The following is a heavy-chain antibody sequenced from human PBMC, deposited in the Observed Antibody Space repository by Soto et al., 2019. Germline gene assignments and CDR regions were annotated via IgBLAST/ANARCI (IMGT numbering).Heavy chain of an antibody. CDR1: GFTFSSYA. V-gene: IGHV3-23*01. Sequence: DVHLLESGGGLVQPGGSLRLSCAASGFTFSSYAMGWVRQAPGEGLEWVSSIGGSGSYTYYADSVKGRFTISRENFKSTLYPQKNSLKAEDTAVYYCAKDNLAPYSKGWAIRFDPWGQGTLVTVSS. D-gene: IGHD6-19*01. CDR3: AKDNLAPYSKGWAIRFDP. J-gene: IGHJ5*02. CDR2: IGGSGSYT.